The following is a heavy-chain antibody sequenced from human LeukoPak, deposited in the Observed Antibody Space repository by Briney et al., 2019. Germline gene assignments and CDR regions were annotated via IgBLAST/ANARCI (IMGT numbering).Heavy chain of an antibody. Sequence: ALVKVSCKASGYTFTIYGISWVRQAPGQGLEWMGWISAYNGNTNYAQKLQGRVTMTTDTSTTTAYMELRSLRSDDTAVYYCARDRPQEQQLGNWFDPWGQGTLVTVSS. V-gene: IGHV1-18*01. D-gene: IGHD6-13*01. J-gene: IGHJ5*02. CDR1: GYTFTIYG. CDR3: ARDRPQEQQLGNWFDP. CDR2: ISAYNGNT.